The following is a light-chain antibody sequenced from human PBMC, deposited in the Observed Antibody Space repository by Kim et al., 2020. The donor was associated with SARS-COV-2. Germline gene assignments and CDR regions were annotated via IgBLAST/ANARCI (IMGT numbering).Light chain of an antibody. CDR3: QTWGTGIVV. CDR1: SGHSSYA. CDR2: VNSDGSH. V-gene: IGLV4-69*01. Sequence: QLVLTQSPSASASLGASVKLTCILSSGHSSYAIAWHQQQPEKGPRYLMKVNSDGSHNKGDGIPDRFSGSSSGAERYLTISSLQSEDEADYYCQTWGTGIVVFGGGTQLTVL. J-gene: IGLJ2*01.